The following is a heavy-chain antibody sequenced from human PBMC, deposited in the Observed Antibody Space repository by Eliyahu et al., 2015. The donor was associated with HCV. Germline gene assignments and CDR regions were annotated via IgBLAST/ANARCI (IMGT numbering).Heavy chain of an antibody. CDR1: GFTFTDSA. J-gene: IGHJ4*02. Sequence: EVQLVESGGGLVQPGGSLRLSCAASGFTFTDSAMNWVRQAPGKGLEWVSTIRDSGDNTYYADSVKGRFTISRDNSKNTLYLHMNSLRAEDTAVYYCAKGVFGGSNHYWGQGTLVTVSS. D-gene: IGHD4-11*01. CDR3: AKGVFGGSNHY. V-gene: IGHV3-23*04. CDR2: IRDSGDNT.